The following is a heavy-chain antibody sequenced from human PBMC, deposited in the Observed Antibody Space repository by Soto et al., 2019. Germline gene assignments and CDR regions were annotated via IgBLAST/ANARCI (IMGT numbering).Heavy chain of an antibody. Sequence: GGSLRLSCISSGFTFRTYTMNWVRQAPGKGLEWVSGIRGFSPYTFYAESVKGRFTISRDDAKNSLDLQMDSLRAEDTAVYYCARDRGYDAHDYYYNAMDVWGQGTTVTVSS. V-gene: IGHV3-21*01. J-gene: IGHJ6*02. D-gene: IGHD3-10*01. CDR3: ARDRGYDAHDYYYNAMDV. CDR1: GFTFRTYT. CDR2: IRGFSPYT.